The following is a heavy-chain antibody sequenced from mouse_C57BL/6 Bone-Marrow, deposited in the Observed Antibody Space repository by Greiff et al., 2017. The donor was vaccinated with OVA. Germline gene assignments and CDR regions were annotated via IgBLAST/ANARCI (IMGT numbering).Heavy chain of an antibody. J-gene: IGHJ3*01. D-gene: IGHD1-1*01. Sequence: VQLQQSGAELVRPGASVKLSCTASGFTITDDYMHWVKQRPEQGLEWIGWIDPENGDTEYASKFQGKATITADTSSNTAYLQLSSLTSEDTAVYYCTVLFPFAYWGQGTLVTVSA. V-gene: IGHV14-4*01. CDR3: TVLFPFAY. CDR1: GFTITDDY. CDR2: IDPENGDT.